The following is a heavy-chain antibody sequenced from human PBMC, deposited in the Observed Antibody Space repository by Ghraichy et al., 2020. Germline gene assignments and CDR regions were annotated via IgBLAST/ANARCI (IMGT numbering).Heavy chain of an antibody. V-gene: IGHV1-69*06. J-gene: IGHJ5*02. CDR2: IIPIFGTA. CDR1: GGTFSSYA. CDR3: ARRHILTGYYADTVGSMEPAFDP. D-gene: IGHD3-9*01. Sequence: SVKVSCKASGGTFSSYAISWVRQAPGQGLEWMGGIIPIFGTANYAQKFQGRVTITADKSTSTAYMELSSLRSEDTAVYYCARRHILTGYYADTVGSMEPAFDPWGQGTLVTVSS.